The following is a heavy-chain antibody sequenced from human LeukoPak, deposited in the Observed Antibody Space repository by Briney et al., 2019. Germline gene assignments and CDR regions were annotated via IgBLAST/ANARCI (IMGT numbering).Heavy chain of an antibody. Sequence: SETLSLTCAVYGGSFSGYYWSWIRQPPGKGLEWIGEINHSGSTNYNPSLKSRVTISVETSKNQFSLKLSSVTAADTAVYYCARSRLLWFRELLYDYWGQGTLVTVSS. CDR1: GGSFSGYY. CDR2: INHSGST. D-gene: IGHD3-10*01. J-gene: IGHJ4*02. V-gene: IGHV4-34*01. CDR3: ARSRLLWFRELLYDY.